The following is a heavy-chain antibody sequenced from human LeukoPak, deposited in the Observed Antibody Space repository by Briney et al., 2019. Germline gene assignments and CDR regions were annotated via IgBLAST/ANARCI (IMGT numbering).Heavy chain of an antibody. J-gene: IGHJ4*02. Sequence: GGSLRLSCVASAFTFKTYTLNWVRQTPGKGLEWVSYISTAGNLINYADSVRGRFTISRDNAKNSLYLYMSSLTPEDTAVHYCARTVEGHFDFRGQGNLVTASS. V-gene: IGHV3-21*04. CDR2: ISTAGNLI. D-gene: IGHD5-24*01. CDR3: ARTVEGHFDF. CDR1: AFTFKTYT.